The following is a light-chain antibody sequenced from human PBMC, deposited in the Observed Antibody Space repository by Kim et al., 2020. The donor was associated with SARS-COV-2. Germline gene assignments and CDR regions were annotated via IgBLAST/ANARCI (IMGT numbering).Light chain of an antibody. J-gene: IGLJ2*01. V-gene: IGLV3-19*01. CDR3: SSRDSSGNHIL. CDR2: DT. Sequence: SSELTQDSAVSVALGQTARITCQGVSLETFSAVWYKQKPGQAPLLVLSDTSKAGRLSASTSHYTATLTITGAQAEDEADYYCSSRDSSGNHILFGGGTQLTVL. CDR1: SLETFS.